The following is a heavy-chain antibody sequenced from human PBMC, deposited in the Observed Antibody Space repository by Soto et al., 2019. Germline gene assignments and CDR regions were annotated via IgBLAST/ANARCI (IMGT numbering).Heavy chain of an antibody. Sequence: QITLKESGPTLVKPTQTLTLTCTVSGFSLTANGVAVGWIRQPPGKALEWLALIYWDDDRRYTPSLAARLTIKKDTPRNQVVPTMTNVDPVDAGTYFCAQQEQNGYRLFDYWGWGTLVTVAS. CDR1: GFSLTANGVA. V-gene: IGHV2-5*02. CDR2: IYWDDDR. J-gene: IGHJ4*02. CDR3: AQQEQNGYRLFDY. D-gene: IGHD5-12*01.